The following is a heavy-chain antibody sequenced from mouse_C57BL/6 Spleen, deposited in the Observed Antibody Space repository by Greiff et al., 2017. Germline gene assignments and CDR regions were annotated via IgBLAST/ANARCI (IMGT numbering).Heavy chain of an antibody. J-gene: IGHJ4*01. CDR1: GYTFTSYW. D-gene: IGHD2-3*01. V-gene: IGHV1-52*01. CDR2: IDPSDSET. Sequence: QVQLQQPGAELVRPGSSVKLSCKASGYTFTSYWMHWVKQRPIQGLEWIGNIDPSDSETHYNQKFKDKATLTVDKSSSTAYMQLSSLTSEDSAVYYCEREGGDGYYVYYAMDYWGQGTSVTVSS. CDR3: EREGGDGYYVYYAMDY.